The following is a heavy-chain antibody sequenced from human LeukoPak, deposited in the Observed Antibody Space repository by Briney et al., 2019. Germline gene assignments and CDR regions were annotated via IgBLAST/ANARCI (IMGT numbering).Heavy chain of an antibody. Sequence: PWGSLRLSCAASGFTFSSYTMNWVRQAPGKGLEWVSSISRGSDYIFYADSVKGRFTISRDNAENSLSLQMNSLRAEDTAMYYCTRSLGVSGSSRAFDFWGQGTLVTVSS. D-gene: IGHD6-6*01. CDR1: GFTFSSYT. V-gene: IGHV3-21*01. J-gene: IGHJ4*02. CDR3: TRSLGVSGSSRAFDF. CDR2: ISRGSDYI.